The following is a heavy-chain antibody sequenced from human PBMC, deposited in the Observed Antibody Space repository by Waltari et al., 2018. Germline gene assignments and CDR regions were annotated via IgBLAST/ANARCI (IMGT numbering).Heavy chain of an antibody. V-gene: IGHV1-2*06. Sequence: QAQLVQSGAEVKKPGASVKVSCQASGYTFTGSYMHSVRPAPGHWLEWMGRINPNSGGTNYAQKFQGRVTMTRDTSISTAYMELSRLRSDDTAVYYCARRNQVYCSGGSCYFFDLWGRGTLVTVSS. CDR2: INPNSGGT. CDR3: ARRNQVYCSGGSCYFFDL. J-gene: IGHJ2*01. CDR1: GYTFTGSY. D-gene: IGHD2-15*01.